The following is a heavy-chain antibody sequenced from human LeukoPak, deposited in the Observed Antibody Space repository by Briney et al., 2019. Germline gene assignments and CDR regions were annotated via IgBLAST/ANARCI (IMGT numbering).Heavy chain of an antibody. J-gene: IGHJ4*02. D-gene: IGHD3-9*01. V-gene: IGHV4-39*01. Sequence: SSETLSLTCTVSGGSISSSSYYWGWIRQPPGKGLEWIGSIYYSGSTYCNPSLKSRVTISVDTSKNQFSLKLSSVTAADTAVYYCARHDVRYFDWLLSFFDYWGQGTLVTVSS. CDR2: IYYSGST. CDR3: ARHDVRYFDWLLSFFDY. CDR1: GGSISSSSYY.